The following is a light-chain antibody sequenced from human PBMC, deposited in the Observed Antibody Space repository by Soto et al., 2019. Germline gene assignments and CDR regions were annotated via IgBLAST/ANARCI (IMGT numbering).Light chain of an antibody. J-gene: IGKJ1*01. V-gene: IGKV1-5*01. CDR2: DAS. CDR3: QQYNSYRRT. Sequence: DIQMTQSPSTLSASVGDRVTITCRASQSISSWLAWYQQKPGKAPKLLIYDASSLESGVPSRFSGSGSGTEVTLTINSLQPDDFATYYCQQYNSYRRTFGQGTKVEIK. CDR1: QSISSW.